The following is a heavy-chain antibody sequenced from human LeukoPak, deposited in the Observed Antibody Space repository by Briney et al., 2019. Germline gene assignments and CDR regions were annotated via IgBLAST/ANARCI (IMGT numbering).Heavy chain of an antibody. D-gene: IGHD2-15*01. CDR2: AKSDGITT. V-gene: IGHV3-74*01. CDR3: ARDKGYCSGGICYAGDALDL. CDR1: GFTFNNYW. J-gene: IGHJ3*01. Sequence: GGSLRLSCAASGFTFNNYWMHWVRQAPGKGLVWVSRAKSDGITTTYADFVKGRFTIARDNAQNTLYLQTNSLRADDTAVYYCARDKGYCSGGICYAGDALDLWGQGTMVTVSS.